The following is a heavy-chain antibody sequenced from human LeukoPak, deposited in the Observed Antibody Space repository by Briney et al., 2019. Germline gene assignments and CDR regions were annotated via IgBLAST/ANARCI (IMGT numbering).Heavy chain of an antibody. CDR3: ARSRITMVTGIDY. CDR1: GFTFSSYS. Sequence: PGGPLRLSCSASGFTFSSYSMNYVPQAPGKALEWGSSISNRSNYIYYPDPVKGRFTISRDNAKNSLSLQLNSLSAADTAVYYCARSRITMVTGIDYWGQGTLVTVSS. J-gene: IGHJ4*02. CDR2: ISNRSNYI. V-gene: IGHV3-21*01. D-gene: IGHD3-10*01.